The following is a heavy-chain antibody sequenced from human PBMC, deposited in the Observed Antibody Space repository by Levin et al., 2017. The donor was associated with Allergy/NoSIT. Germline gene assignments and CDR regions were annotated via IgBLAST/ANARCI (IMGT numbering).Heavy chain of an antibody. CDR3: ARGIAATGDYYYYYMDG. Sequence: SCAASGFTFSSYAIHWVRQAPGKGLEWVAVISYDGSNKYYADSVKGRFTISRDNSKNTLYLQMNSLRAEDTAVYYCARGIAATGDYYYYYMDGWGKGTTVTVSS. CDR1: GFTFSSYA. CDR2: ISYDGSNK. D-gene: IGHD6-13*01. V-gene: IGHV3-30-3*01. J-gene: IGHJ6*03.